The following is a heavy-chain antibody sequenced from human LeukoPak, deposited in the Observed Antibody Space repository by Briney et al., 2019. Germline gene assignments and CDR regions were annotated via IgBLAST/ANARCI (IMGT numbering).Heavy chain of an antibody. CDR1: GFTFSSYA. CDR2: ISYDGSNK. V-gene: IGHV3-30-3*01. J-gene: IGHJ4*02. D-gene: IGHD4-11*01. Sequence: PGGSLRLSCAASGFTFSSYAMHWVRQAPGKGLEWVAVISYDGSNKYYADSVKGRFTISRDNSKNTLYLQMNSLRAEDTAVYYCARVTTVTFPHWGQGTLDTVSS. CDR3: ARVTTVTFPH.